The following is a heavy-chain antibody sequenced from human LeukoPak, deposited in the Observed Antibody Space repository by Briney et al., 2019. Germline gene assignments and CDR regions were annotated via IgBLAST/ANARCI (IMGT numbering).Heavy chain of an antibody. V-gene: IGHV3-23*01. Sequence: GGSLRLSCAASGFTFSIYWMHWVRQAPGKGLEWVAGISDSGGRTNYADSVKGRFTISRDNPKNTLYLQMNSLRAEDTAVYFRAKRGVVIRVFLVGYHKEAYYFDSWGQGALVTVSS. CDR1: GFTFSIYW. CDR3: AKRGVVIRVFLVGYHKEAYYFDS. D-gene: IGHD3-10*01. J-gene: IGHJ4*02. CDR2: ISDSGGRT.